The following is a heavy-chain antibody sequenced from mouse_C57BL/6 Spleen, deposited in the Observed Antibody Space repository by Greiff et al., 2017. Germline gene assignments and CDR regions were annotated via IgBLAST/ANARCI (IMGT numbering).Heavy chain of an antibody. CDR3: ARSGYYGSARSLYFAY. V-gene: IGHV1-4*01. D-gene: IGHD1-1*01. J-gene: IGHJ2*01. CDR1: GYTFTSYT. Sequence: QVQLQQSGAELARPGASVKMSCKASGYTFTSYTMHWVKQRPGQGLEWIGYINPSSGYTKYNQKFKDKATLTADKSSRTAYMQLSSLTSEDSAVYYCARSGYYGSARSLYFAYWGQGTTLTVSS. CDR2: INPSSGYT.